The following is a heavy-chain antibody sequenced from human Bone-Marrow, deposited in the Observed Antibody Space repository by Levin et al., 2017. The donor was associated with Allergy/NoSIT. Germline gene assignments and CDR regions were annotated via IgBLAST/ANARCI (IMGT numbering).Heavy chain of an antibody. CDR2: ISYRGTT. Sequence: TLSLTCTVSGGSISSAGYHWTWIRQSPGQGLEWIGYISYRGTTYYNPSLKSRLTMSLDTSEQRFSLNLNSVTAADTAIYYCARLDGYYFDYWGQGTLVTVSS. D-gene: IGHD3-9*01. CDR3: ARLDGYYFDY. J-gene: IGHJ4*02. CDR1: GGSISSAGYH. V-gene: IGHV4-31*03.